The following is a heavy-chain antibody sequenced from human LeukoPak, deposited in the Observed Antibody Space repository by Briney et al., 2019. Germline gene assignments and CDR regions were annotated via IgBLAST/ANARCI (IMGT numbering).Heavy chain of an antibody. Sequence: ASVKVSCKASGGTFSSYAISWVQQAPGQGLEWMGWISAYNGNTNYAQKLQGRVTMTTDTSTSTAYMELRSLRSDDTAVYYCARRSAARHPFDYWGQGTLVTVSS. J-gene: IGHJ4*02. D-gene: IGHD6-6*01. V-gene: IGHV1-18*01. CDR3: ARRSAARHPFDY. CDR1: GGTFSSYA. CDR2: ISAYNGNT.